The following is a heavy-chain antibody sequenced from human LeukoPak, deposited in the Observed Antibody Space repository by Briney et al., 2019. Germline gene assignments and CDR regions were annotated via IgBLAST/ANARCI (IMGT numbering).Heavy chain of an antibody. D-gene: IGHD5-18*01. CDR1: GYTLTELS. CDR2: FDPEDGET. J-gene: IGHJ4*02. CDR3: ATDWDTREEWNY. Sequence: ASVKVSCKVSGYTLTELSMHWVRQAPGKGLEWMGGFDPEDGETIYAQMFQGRVTMTEDTSTDTAYMELSSLRSEDTAVYYCATDWDTREEWNYWGQGTLVTVSS. V-gene: IGHV1-24*01.